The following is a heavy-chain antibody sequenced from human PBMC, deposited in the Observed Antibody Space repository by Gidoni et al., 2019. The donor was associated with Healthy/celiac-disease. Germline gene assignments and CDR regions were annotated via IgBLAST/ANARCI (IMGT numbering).Heavy chain of an antibody. Sequence: QVQLVESGGGVVQPGRSLRLSCAASGFTFSSYAMHWVRQAPGKGLEWVAVISYDGSNKYYADSVKGRFTISRDNSKNTLYLQMNSLRAEDTAVYYCASFRLQQLVRVYYYYYYGMDVWGQGTTVTVSS. CDR3: ASFRLQQLVRVYYYYYYGMDV. J-gene: IGHJ6*02. D-gene: IGHD6-13*01. CDR2: ISYDGSNK. V-gene: IGHV3-30-3*01. CDR1: GFTFSSYA.